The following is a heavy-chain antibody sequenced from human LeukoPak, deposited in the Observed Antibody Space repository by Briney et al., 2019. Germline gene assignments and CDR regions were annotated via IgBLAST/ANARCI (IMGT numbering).Heavy chain of an antibody. CDR3: ARDLWELNYDFWPHDY. CDR2: SSSSSSYI. CDR1: GFTFSSYS. J-gene: IGHJ4*02. D-gene: IGHD3-3*01. Sequence: PGGSLRLSCAASGFTFSSYSMNWVRQAPGKGLEWVSSSSSSSSYIYYADSVKGRFTISRDNAKNSLYLQMNSLRAEDTAVYYCARDLWELNYDFWPHDYWGQGALVTVSS. V-gene: IGHV3-21*01.